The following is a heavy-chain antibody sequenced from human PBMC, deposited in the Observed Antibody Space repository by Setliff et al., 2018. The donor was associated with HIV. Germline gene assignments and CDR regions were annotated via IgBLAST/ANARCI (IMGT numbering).Heavy chain of an antibody. CDR3: ARDPSSGIYYDSSGQYFQN. V-gene: IGHV1-18*04. CDR2: ISAYNGNT. CDR1: GYTFTSDY. J-gene: IGHJ1*01. D-gene: IGHD3-22*01. Sequence: ASVKVSCKASGYTFTSDYIHWVRQAPGQGLEWMGWISAYNGNTNYAQKFQGRVSMTIDTSTSTAYMGLRSLRPDDTAVYFCARDPSSGIYYDSSGQYFQNWGQGTLVTVSS.